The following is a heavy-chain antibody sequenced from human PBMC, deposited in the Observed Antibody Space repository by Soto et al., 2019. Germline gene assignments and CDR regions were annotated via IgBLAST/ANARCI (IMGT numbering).Heavy chain of an antibody. J-gene: IGHJ6*02. CDR3: ARIAAARYYYGMDV. V-gene: IGHV4-34*01. CDR1: GGSFSGYY. Sequence: SETLSLTCAVYGGSFSGYYWSWIRQPPGKGLEWIGEINHSGSTNYNPSLKSRVTISVDTSKNQFSLKLSSVTAADTAVYYCARIAAARYYYGMDVWGQVTTVTVSS. D-gene: IGHD6-13*01. CDR2: INHSGST.